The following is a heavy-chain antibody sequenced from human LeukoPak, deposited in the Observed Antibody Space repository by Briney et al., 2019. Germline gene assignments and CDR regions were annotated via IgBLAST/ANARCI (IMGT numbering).Heavy chain of an antibody. CDR3: ARVPARRVVTTPAYFDY. Sequence: SETLSLTCTVSGGSISSYYWNWIRQPPGKGLEWIGYINYSGNTNYNPSLKSRVTISEDTSKNQFSLKLNSVTASDTAVYYCARVPARRVVTTPAYFDYWGQGALVTVSS. J-gene: IGHJ4*02. CDR2: INYSGNT. D-gene: IGHD2-21*02. V-gene: IGHV4-59*01. CDR1: GGSISSYY.